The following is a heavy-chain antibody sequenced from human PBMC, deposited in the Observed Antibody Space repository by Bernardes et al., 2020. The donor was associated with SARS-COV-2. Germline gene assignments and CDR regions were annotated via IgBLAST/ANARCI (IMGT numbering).Heavy chain of an antibody. V-gene: IGHV4-61*01. CDR3: ARDASGGRSFHI. Sequence: SETLSLTCSVSGGSVSTSSFYWSWIRQPPGKGLEWIGYIYSTGDTMYNPSLKSRVTISVDRSKNQLSLKLASVTAADTARYYCARDASGGRSFHIWGQGKMVAVSS. J-gene: IGHJ3*02. CDR2: IYSTGDT. D-gene: IGHD2-15*01. CDR1: GGSVSTSSFY.